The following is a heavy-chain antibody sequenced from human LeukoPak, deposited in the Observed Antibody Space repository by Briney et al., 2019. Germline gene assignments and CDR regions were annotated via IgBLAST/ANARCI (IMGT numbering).Heavy chain of an antibody. CDR2: INHSGST. CDR3: ARGDGDYDRWGVFDY. D-gene: IGHD4-17*01. Sequence: SETLSLTCAVYGGSFSGYYWSWIRQPPGKGLEWIGEINHSGSTNYNPSLKSRVTVSVDTSKNQFSLKLSSVTAADTAVYYCARGDGDYDRWGVFDYWGQGTLVTVSS. CDR1: GGSFSGYY. J-gene: IGHJ4*02. V-gene: IGHV4-34*01.